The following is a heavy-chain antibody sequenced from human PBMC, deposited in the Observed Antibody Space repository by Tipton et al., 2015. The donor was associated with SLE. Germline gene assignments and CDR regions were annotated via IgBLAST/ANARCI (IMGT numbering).Heavy chain of an antibody. V-gene: IGHV4-34*01. J-gene: IGHJ4*02. CDR3: ARAPYCGPECHPYGFDI. D-gene: IGHD2-21*01. Sequence: TLSLTCAVSGGSVSGYFWSWIRQSPGTGLEWLGEINYGGDTTYNPSLKSRVTILIETSENKFSLNLKSVTGADTAVYYCARAPYCGPECHPYGFDIWGRGTLLTVSS. CDR1: GGSVSGYF. CDR2: INYGGDT.